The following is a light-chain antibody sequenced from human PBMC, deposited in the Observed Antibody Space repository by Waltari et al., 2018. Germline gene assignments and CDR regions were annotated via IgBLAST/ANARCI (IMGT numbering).Light chain of an antibody. CDR3: SSYAGNNVYV. Sequence: QSALTQPRSVSGSPGQSVTISCTGTSSDVGGYNYVSWYQHHPGKAPKLMIYEVSKLSPGVPDRFSGSQSGSTASLTVSGLQAEDEADYYCSSYAGNNVYVFGSGTKVTVL. CDR2: EVS. J-gene: IGLJ1*01. V-gene: IGLV2-11*01. CDR1: SSDVGGYNY.